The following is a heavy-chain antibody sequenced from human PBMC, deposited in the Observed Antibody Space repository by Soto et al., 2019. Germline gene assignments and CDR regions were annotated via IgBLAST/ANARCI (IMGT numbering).Heavy chain of an antibody. CDR1: GYIFTLYW. V-gene: IGHV5-51*01. J-gene: IGHJ6*02. CDR3: ARQSPTPGYYYFSYGMDV. D-gene: IGHD4-17*01. Sequence: SLKISCKASGYIFTLYWIGWVRQMPRKRLEWLGIIYPGESDTRYSPSFQGQVTISADKSISTSSLQWSRLKASGTAVYYCARQSPTPGYYYFSYGMDVWGQGTTVTVSS. CDR2: IYPGESDT.